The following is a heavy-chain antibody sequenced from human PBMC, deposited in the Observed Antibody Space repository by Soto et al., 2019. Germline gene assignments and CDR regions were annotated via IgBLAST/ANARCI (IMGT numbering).Heavy chain of an antibody. CDR1: GFTFSSYW. Sequence: EVQLVESGGGLVQPGGSLRLSCAASGFTFSSYWMSWVRQAPGKGLEWVANIKQDGSEKYYVDSVKGRFTISRDNAKNSLYLQMNSLRAEDTAVYYCARGTRGYSGYDFSYWGQGTLVTVSS. D-gene: IGHD5-12*01. CDR2: IKQDGSEK. J-gene: IGHJ4*02. CDR3: ARGTRGYSGYDFSY. V-gene: IGHV3-7*01.